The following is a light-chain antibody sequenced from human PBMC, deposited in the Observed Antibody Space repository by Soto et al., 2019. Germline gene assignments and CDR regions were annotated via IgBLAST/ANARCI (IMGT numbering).Light chain of an antibody. CDR3: QHYDISLFA. CDR2: GAS. Sequence: EIALTQSPGTLSVSPGERATLSCRASQSVSSNLAWYQQKPGQAPRLLIYGASSRATGIPDRFSGSGFRTDFTLTISRLEPEDFAVYYCQHYDISLFAFGPGTKVDIK. CDR1: QSVSSN. V-gene: IGKV3-20*01. J-gene: IGKJ3*01.